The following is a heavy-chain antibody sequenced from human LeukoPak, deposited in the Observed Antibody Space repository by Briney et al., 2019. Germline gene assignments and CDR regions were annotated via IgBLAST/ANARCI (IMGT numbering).Heavy chain of an antibody. Sequence: SVKVSCKASGGTFSSYAISWVRQAPGQGLEWMGGIIPIFGTANYAQKFQGRVTITADESTSTAYMELSSLRSEDTAVYYCARGDSSGWYGDYYYGMDVWGQGTTVTVSS. CDR1: GGTFSSYA. V-gene: IGHV1-69*13. D-gene: IGHD6-19*01. CDR3: ARGDSSGWYGDYYYGMDV. J-gene: IGHJ6*02. CDR2: IIPIFGTA.